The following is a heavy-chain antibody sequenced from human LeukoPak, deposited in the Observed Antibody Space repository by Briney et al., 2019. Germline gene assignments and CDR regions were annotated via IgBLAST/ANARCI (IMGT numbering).Heavy chain of an antibody. CDR1: GYTFTGYY. CDR3: AKAFGSGWTNWFDP. V-gene: IGHV1-2*02. CDR2: INPNIGGT. Sequence: ASVKVSCKASGYTFTGYYMHWVRQAPGQGLEWMGWINPNIGGTNYAQKFQGRVTMTRDTSISTAYMELSRLRSDDTAVYYCAKAFGSGWTNWFDPWGQGTLVTVSS. J-gene: IGHJ5*02. D-gene: IGHD6-19*01.